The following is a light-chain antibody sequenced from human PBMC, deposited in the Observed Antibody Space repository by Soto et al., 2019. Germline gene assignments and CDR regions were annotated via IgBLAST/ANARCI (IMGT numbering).Light chain of an antibody. J-gene: IGLJ2*01. CDR2: KVN. CDR1: SSDVGGYNY. V-gene: IGLV2-11*01. Sequence: QSALTQPRSVSGSPGQSVTISCTGTSSDVGGYNYVSWYQQHPGKAPKLMIYKVNRRPSGVPDRFSGSKSGNTASLTISGLQAEDEADYYCCSYAVTDVVFGGGTKLTVL. CDR3: CSYAVTDVV.